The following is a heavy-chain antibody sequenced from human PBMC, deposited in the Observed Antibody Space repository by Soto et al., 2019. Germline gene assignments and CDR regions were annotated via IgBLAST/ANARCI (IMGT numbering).Heavy chain of an antibody. D-gene: IGHD2-21*02. Sequence: QVQLQESGPGLVKPSQTLSLTCTVSGGSISSGGYYWSLIRQHPGKGLEWIGYIYYSGSTYYNPSLKSRVTISVDTSKNQFSLKLSSVTAADTAVYYCAGGGDFPLVGDYWGQGTLVTVSS. CDR1: GGSISSGGYY. V-gene: IGHV4-31*03. J-gene: IGHJ4*02. CDR3: AGGGDFPLVGDY. CDR2: IYYSGST.